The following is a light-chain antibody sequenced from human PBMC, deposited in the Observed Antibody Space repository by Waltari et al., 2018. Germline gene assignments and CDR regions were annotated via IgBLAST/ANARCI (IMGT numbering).Light chain of an antibody. J-gene: IGLJ3*02. CDR3: AAWDDSLSAWV. V-gene: IGLV1-47*02. Sequence: QSVLTQPPSASGTPGQRVTISCSGSSSNIGSNYVSWYQQLPGTAPKLLNDSNNQRPSGVPDRFSGSKSGTSASLAISGLRAEDEAEYYCAAWDDSLSAWVFGGGTKLTVL. CDR1: SSNIGSNY. CDR2: SNN.